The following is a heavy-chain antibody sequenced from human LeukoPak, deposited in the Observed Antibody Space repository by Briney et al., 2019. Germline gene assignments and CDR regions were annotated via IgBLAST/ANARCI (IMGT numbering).Heavy chain of an antibody. CDR2: INHSGST. Sequence: SETLSLTCTVSGGSISSGGYYWSWIRQPPGKGLEWIGEINHSGSTNYNPSLKSRVTISVDTSKNQFSLKLSSVTAADTAVYYCARVSRGGNSSSQEKSDYWGQGTLVTVSS. CDR1: GGSISSGGYY. J-gene: IGHJ4*02. CDR3: ARVSRGGNSSSQEKSDY. V-gene: IGHV4-39*07. D-gene: IGHD6-13*01.